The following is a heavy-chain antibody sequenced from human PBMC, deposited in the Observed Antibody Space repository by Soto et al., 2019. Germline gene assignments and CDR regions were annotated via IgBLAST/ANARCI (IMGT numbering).Heavy chain of an antibody. J-gene: IGHJ4*02. D-gene: IGHD4-4*01. Sequence: EVQLLESGGGLVQPGGSLRLSCAASGFIFNAYAMTWVRQAPGKGLEWVSAIGGSGGNTYYAASVKGRFTISRDNSKDTVDLEMNRLRVDDTAVYFCARVASDYINAADHWGQGILFTVAS. CDR3: ARVASDYINAADH. V-gene: IGHV3-23*01. CDR2: IGGSGGNT. CDR1: GFIFNAYA.